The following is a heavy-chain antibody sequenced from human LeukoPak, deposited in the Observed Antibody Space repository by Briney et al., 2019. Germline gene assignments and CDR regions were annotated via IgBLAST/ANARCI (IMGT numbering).Heavy chain of an antibody. V-gene: IGHV7-4-1*02. CDR1: GYTFTSYA. J-gene: IGHJ6*03. CDR2: INTNTGNP. Sequence: ASVKVSCKASGYTFTSYAMNWVRQAPGQGLEWMGWINTNTGNPTYAQGFTGRFVFSLDTSVSTAYLQISSLKAEDTAVYYCAREACSSTSCYANYYYYYFMDVWGKGTTVTVSS. D-gene: IGHD2-2*01. CDR3: AREACSSTSCYANYYYYYFMDV.